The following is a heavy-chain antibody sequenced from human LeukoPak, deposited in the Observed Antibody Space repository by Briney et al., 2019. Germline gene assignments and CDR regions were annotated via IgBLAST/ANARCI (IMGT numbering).Heavy chain of an antibody. CDR1: GFTFNGYT. CDR2: MSYNGRNT. D-gene: IGHD6-19*01. CDR3: ARGVSGWSFDS. V-gene: IGHV3-30*04. Sequence: GGSLRLSCVASGFTFNGYTMHWVRQAPGKGLEWVALMSYNGRNTYYADSVKGRFTISRDNSENPLYLQMNSLRIEDAAVYYCARGVSGWSFDSWGQGTLATVSS. J-gene: IGHJ4*02.